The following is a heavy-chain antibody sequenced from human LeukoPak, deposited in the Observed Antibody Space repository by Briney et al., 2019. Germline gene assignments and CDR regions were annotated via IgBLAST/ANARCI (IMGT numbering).Heavy chain of an antibody. J-gene: IGHJ4*02. CDR2: ISYDGTNK. D-gene: IGHD3-10*01. CDR1: GFSFSAYA. Sequence: QPGGSLSLSCAASGFSFSAYAMHWVRQAPGKGLEWVAVISYDGTNKYYADSVKGRFTISRDNSKNTLYLQMNSLRPEDTAVYYCARDFLMASDYWGQGTLVTVS. CDR3: ARDFLMASDY. V-gene: IGHV3-30-3*01.